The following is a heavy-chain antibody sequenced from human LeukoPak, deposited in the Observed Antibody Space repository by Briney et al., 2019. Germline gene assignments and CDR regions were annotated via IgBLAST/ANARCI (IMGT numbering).Heavy chain of an antibody. V-gene: IGHV3-49*04. Sequence: PGGSLRLSCTASGFTFGDYAMSWVRQAPGKGLEWVGFIRSKAYGGTTEYAASVKGRFTISRDDSKSIAYLQMNSLKTEDTAVYYCTRERYDFWSGSFSPPPDYWGQGTLVTVSS. J-gene: IGHJ4*02. CDR2: IRSKAYGGTT. CDR3: TRERYDFWSGSFSPPPDY. CDR1: GFTFGDYA. D-gene: IGHD3-3*01.